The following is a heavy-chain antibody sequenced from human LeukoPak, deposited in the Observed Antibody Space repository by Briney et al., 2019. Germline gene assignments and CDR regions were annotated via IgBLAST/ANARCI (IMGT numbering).Heavy chain of an antibody. Sequence: ASVKVSCKASGYTFTSYYMHWVRQAPGQGLEWMGIINPSGGSTSYAQKFQGRVTMTRDTSTSTVYMELSSLRSEDTAVYYCARGPENCSGGSRKIDNNWFDPWGQGTLVTVSS. V-gene: IGHV1-46*01. D-gene: IGHD2-15*01. CDR3: ARGPENCSGGSRKIDNNWFDP. CDR1: GYTFTSYY. J-gene: IGHJ5*02. CDR2: INPSGGST.